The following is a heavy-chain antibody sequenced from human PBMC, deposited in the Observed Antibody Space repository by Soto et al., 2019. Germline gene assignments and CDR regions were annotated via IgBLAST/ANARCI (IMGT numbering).Heavy chain of an antibody. V-gene: IGHV3-30-3*01. CDR1: GFTFSSYA. D-gene: IGHD6-13*01. Sequence: GGSLRLSCAASGFTFSSYAMHWVRQAPGKGLEWVAVISYDGSNKYYADSVKGRFTISRDNSKNTLYLQMNSLRAEDTAVYYCARDREAAGFYDYWGQGTLVTVSS. J-gene: IGHJ4*02. CDR2: ISYDGSNK. CDR3: ARDREAAGFYDY.